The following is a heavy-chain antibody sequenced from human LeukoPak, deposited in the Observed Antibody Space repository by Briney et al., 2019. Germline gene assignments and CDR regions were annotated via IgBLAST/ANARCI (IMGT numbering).Heavy chain of an antibody. D-gene: IGHD1-1*01. J-gene: IGHJ4*02. Sequence: GSLRLSCAASGFTFSTYGMHWVRQAPGKGLEWVAFIQYDGSDERYADSVKGRFTISRDNSKNTLFLQMNSLRAEVTAMYYCAEDQQLQPFHYWGQGTLVTVSS. CDR3: AEDQQLQPFHY. CDR1: GFTFSTYG. CDR2: IQYDGSDE. V-gene: IGHV3-30*02.